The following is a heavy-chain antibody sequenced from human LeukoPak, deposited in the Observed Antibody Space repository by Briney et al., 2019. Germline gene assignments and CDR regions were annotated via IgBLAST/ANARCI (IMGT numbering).Heavy chain of an antibody. CDR1: GGTFSSYA. D-gene: IGHD2-2*02. V-gene: IGHV1-24*01. Sequence: ASVKVSCKASGGTFSSYAISWVRQAPGKGLEWMGGFDPEDSETIYAQKFQGRVTMTEDTSTDTAYMELSSLRSEDTAVYYCATVTFSPAAIKGNAFDIWGQGTMVTVSS. CDR2: FDPEDSET. J-gene: IGHJ3*02. CDR3: ATVTFSPAAIKGNAFDI.